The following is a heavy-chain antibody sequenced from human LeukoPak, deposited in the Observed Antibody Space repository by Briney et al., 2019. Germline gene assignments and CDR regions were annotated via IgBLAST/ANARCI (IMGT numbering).Heavy chain of an antibody. V-gene: IGHV3-66*01. J-gene: IGHJ6*02. CDR1: GFTVSSNY. Sequence: GGSLRLSCAASGFTVSSNYMSWVRQAPGKGLEGVSVIYSGGSTYYADSVKGRFTISRDNSKNTLYLQMNSLRAEDTAVYYCARERGYCSGGSCFSYYYYGMDVWGQGTTVTVSS. CDR2: IYSGGST. CDR3: ARERGYCSGGSCFSYYYYGMDV. D-gene: IGHD2-15*01.